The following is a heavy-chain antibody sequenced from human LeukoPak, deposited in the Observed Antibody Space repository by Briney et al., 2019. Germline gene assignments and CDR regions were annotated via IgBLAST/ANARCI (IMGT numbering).Heavy chain of an antibody. J-gene: IGHJ4*02. V-gene: IGHV4-28*01. D-gene: IGHD1-26*01. Sequence: SDTLSLTCAVSGYSISSNHWWGWIRQPPGKGLEWIATIYYSGTTYYNPSLKSRVTISVDTSKNQFSLKLSSVTAADTAVYYCARLVGAATDPFDYWGQGTLVTVSS. CDR2: IYYSGTT. CDR1: GYSISSNHW. CDR3: ARLVGAATDPFDY.